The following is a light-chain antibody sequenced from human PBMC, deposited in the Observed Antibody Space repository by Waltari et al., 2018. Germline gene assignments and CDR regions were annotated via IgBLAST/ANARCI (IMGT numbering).Light chain of an antibody. CDR2: VNSDGRH. J-gene: IGLJ3*02. V-gene: IGLV4-69*01. CDR1: SGPSSNL. Sequence: QLVVPQSPSASAPLGASVKLTCPLRSGPSSNLGAWLQQRPEKGPRYWMKVNSDGRHIKGDDIPDRFSGSSSGAERYLTISSLQPDDEADYYCQTGGHGTWVFGGGTTLTVL. CDR3: QTGGHGTWV.